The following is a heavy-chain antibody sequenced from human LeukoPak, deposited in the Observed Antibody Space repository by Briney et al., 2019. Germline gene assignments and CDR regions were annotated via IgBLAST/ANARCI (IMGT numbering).Heavy chain of an antibody. Sequence: GGSLRLSCAASGFTFSSYAMSWVRQAPGKGLEWVSAISGSGGSTYYADSVKGRFTISRDNSKNTLYLQMNSLKAEESAVYYCTTDGGIAVRPIFDYWGQGTLVTVSS. CDR1: GFTFSSYA. CDR3: TTDGGIAVRPIFDY. J-gene: IGHJ4*02. D-gene: IGHD6-6*01. CDR2: ISGSGGST. V-gene: IGHV3-23*01.